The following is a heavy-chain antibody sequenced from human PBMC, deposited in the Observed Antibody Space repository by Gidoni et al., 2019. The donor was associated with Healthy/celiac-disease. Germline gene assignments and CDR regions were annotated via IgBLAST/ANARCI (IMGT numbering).Heavy chain of an antibody. J-gene: IGHJ6*02. D-gene: IGHD6-19*01. CDR1: GGTFSSYA. Sequence: QVQLVQSGAEVKKPGSSVKVSCKASGGTFSSYAISLVRQAPGQGLEWMGGIIPIFGTANYAQKFQGRVTITADESTSTAYMELSSLRSEDTAVYYCARGPFYSSGWSSLYYYYGMDVWGQGTTVTVSS. CDR2: IIPIFGTA. V-gene: IGHV1-69*12. CDR3: ARGPFYSSGWSSLYYYYGMDV.